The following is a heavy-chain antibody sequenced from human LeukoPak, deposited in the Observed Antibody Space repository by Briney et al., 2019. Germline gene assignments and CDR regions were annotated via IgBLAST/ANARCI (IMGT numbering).Heavy chain of an antibody. D-gene: IGHD5-24*01. Sequence: GGSLRLSCAASGFTFSSYSMNWVRQAPGKGLEWVSSISSSSSYIYYADSVKGRFTISRGNAKNSLYLQMNSLRAEDTAVYYCASLDGRPGAFDIWGQGTMVTVSS. CDR3: ASLDGRPGAFDI. CDR1: GFTFSSYS. CDR2: ISSSSSYI. V-gene: IGHV3-21*01. J-gene: IGHJ3*02.